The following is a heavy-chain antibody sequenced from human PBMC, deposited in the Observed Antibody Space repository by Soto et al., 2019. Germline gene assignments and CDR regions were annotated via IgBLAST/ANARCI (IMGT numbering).Heavy chain of an antibody. CDR3: TTPDFDGSYDYYGMDV. CDR1: GFTFSNAW. Sequence: GGSLRLSCAASGFTFSNAWMSWVRQAPGKGLEWVGRIKSKTDGGTTDYAAPVKGRFTISRDDSKNTLYLQMNSLKTEDTAVYYCTTPDFDGSYDYYGMDVWGQGTTVTVSS. D-gene: IGHD1-26*01. V-gene: IGHV3-15*01. J-gene: IGHJ6*02. CDR2: IKSKTDGGTT.